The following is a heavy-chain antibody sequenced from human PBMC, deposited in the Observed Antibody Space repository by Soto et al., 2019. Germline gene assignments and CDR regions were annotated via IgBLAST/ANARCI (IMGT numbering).Heavy chain of an antibody. CDR3: ARDYYDSSGYLGLLDY. J-gene: IGHJ4*02. CDR1: GFTFSSYS. Sequence: VGSLRLSCAASGFTFSSYSMNWVRQAPGKGLEWVSYISSSSSTIYYADSVKGRFTISRDNAKNSLYLQMNSLRDEDTAVYYCARDYYDSSGYLGLLDYWGQGTLVTVSS. CDR2: ISSSSSTI. V-gene: IGHV3-48*02. D-gene: IGHD3-22*01.